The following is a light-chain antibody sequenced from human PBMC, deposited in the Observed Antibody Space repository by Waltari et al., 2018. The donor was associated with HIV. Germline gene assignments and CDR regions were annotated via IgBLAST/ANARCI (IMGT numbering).Light chain of an antibody. CDR2: KNN. J-gene: IGLJ3*02. Sequence: HSVLTQSPSASGTPGQRVPISCSGRSSNIDSNYDSRYQQLPGTTTKLIIYKNNELPSGVPDRFSGSKSGTSASLAISGLRAEDEADYYCATWDAGLSGVCGGGTKLTVL. V-gene: IGLV1-47*01. CDR3: ATWDAGLSGV. CDR1: SSNIDSNY.